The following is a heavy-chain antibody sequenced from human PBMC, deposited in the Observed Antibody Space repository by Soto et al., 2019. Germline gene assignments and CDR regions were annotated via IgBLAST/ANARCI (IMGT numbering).Heavy chain of an antibody. CDR1: GYSFTSYW. D-gene: IGHD2-15*01. CDR3: ARQNCSGGSCYSYYYYGMDV. J-gene: IGHJ6*02. CDR2: IYPGDSDT. V-gene: IGHV5-51*01. Sequence: GESLKISCKGSGYSFTSYWIGWVRQMPGKGLEWMGIIYPGDSDTRDSPSFQGQVTISADKSISTAYLQLSSLKASDTAMYYFARQNCSGGSCYSYYYYGMDVWGQGTTVTVSS.